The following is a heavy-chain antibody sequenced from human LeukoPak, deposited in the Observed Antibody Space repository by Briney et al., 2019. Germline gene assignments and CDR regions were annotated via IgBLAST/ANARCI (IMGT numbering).Heavy chain of an antibody. CDR1: GFTFSSYG. CDR3: ARDRERYCSSTSCYRMDV. Sequence: GGSLRLSCAASGFTFSSYGMHWVRQAPGKGLEWVANIKQDGSEKYYVDSVKGRFTISRDNAKNSLYLQMNSLRAEDTAVYYCARDRERYCSSTSCYRMDVWGKGTTVTVSS. J-gene: IGHJ6*04. CDR2: IKQDGSEK. V-gene: IGHV3-7*01. D-gene: IGHD2-2*02.